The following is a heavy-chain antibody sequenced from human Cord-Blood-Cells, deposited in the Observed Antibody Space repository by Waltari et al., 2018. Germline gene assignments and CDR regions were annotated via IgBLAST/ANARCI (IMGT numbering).Heavy chain of an antibody. J-gene: IGHJ4*02. CDR3: ARESWQQPAAIDY. V-gene: IGHV1-69*06. CDR2: IIPIFGTA. Sequence: QVQLVQSGAEVKKPGSSVKVSCKASGGTFSSYAISWVRQAPGQGLEWMGGIIPIFGTANYAQKFQSSVTITADKSTSPAYMERRSLRSEDTAVYYCARESWQQPAAIDYWGQGTLVTVSS. D-gene: IGHD6-13*01. CDR1: GGTFSSYA.